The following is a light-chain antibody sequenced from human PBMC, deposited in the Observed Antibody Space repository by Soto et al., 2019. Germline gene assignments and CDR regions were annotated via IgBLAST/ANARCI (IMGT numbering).Light chain of an antibody. CDR1: QSVSSY. CDR2: DAY. J-gene: IGKJ4*01. V-gene: IGKV3-11*01. CDR3: QQRSNWPLT. Sequence: VLTKSPAALSLSIGARAPLSWRASQSVSSYLAWYQQTPGQAPRLPIYDAYTRATGIQARFSGSGSGTDLTLTIRSIEPEDFAVYYCQQRSNWPLTFGGGAKVDIK.